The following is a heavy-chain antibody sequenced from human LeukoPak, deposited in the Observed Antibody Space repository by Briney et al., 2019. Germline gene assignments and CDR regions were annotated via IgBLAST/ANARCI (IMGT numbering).Heavy chain of an antibody. D-gene: IGHD3-22*01. J-gene: IGHJ3*01. CDR3: ARPNITSYYDSRGYDGFDV. CDR1: GYXFSTYW. Sequence: GQSLKISCNGSGYXFSTYWIAWVRQMPGKGLEWMGIIYPDDSDTRYNPSSQGQVTISADKSVSTAYLQWSSLRASDTAMYYCARPNITSYYDSRGYDGFDVWGQGTMVAVSS. V-gene: IGHV5-51*01. CDR2: IYPDDSDT.